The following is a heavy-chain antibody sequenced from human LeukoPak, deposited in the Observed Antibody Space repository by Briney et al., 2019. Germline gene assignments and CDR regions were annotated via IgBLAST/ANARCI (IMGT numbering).Heavy chain of an antibody. Sequence: GESLRLSCAASGFSFGAYYMSWVRQAPGKGLEWVANIKQDGSEKYYVDSVKGPFTSSRDNANNPLYLHMNSLRAEDTAVYYCARMSGIAVAAIWISYFDYWGQGTLVTVSS. CDR1: GFSFGAYY. CDR2: IKQDGSEK. J-gene: IGHJ4*02. V-gene: IGHV3-7*03. D-gene: IGHD6-19*01. CDR3: ARMSGIAVAAIWISYFDY.